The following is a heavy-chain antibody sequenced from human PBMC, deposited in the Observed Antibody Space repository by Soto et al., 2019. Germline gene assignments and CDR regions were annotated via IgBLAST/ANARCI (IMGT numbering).Heavy chain of an antibody. CDR1: GFTFSNYV. V-gene: IGHV3-23*01. J-gene: IGHJ6*02. CDR3: MRPLPTTGDRPYYGLDV. CDR2: IKAEGVHT. D-gene: IGHD1-1*01. Sequence: GGSLRLSCAASGFTFSNYVMNWVRQAPGKGLEWVSIIKAEGVHTNYADSVRGRFTISRDNSKNTLYLQMNSLRAEDTAIYYCMRPLPTTGDRPYYGLDVWGQGTTVTVSS.